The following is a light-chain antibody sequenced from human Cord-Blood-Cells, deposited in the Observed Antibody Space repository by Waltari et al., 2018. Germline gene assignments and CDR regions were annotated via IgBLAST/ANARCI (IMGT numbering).Light chain of an antibody. V-gene: IGKV4-1*01. Sequence: DIVMTQSPDSLAVSLAERATLNSKSSQSVLYSSNNKNYLAWYQQKPGQPPKLLIYWASTRESGVPDRFSGSGSGTDFTLTISSLQAEDVAVYYCQQYYSTPWTFGQGTKVEIK. CDR3: QQYYSTPWT. CDR1: QSVLYSSNNKNY. CDR2: WAS. J-gene: IGKJ1*01.